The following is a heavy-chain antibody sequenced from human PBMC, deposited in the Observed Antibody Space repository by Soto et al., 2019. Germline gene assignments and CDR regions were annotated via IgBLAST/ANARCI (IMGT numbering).Heavy chain of an antibody. Sequence: ASVKVSCKASGGTFSSYAISWVRQAPGQGLEWMGGIIPIFGTANYAQKFQGRVTITADESTSTAYMELSSLRSEDTAVYYCARARDSSGYRTFYYYYYGMDVWGQGTTVTVSS. D-gene: IGHD3-22*01. CDR3: ARARDSSGYRTFYYYYYGMDV. CDR1: GGTFSSYA. V-gene: IGHV1-69*13. J-gene: IGHJ6*02. CDR2: IIPIFGTA.